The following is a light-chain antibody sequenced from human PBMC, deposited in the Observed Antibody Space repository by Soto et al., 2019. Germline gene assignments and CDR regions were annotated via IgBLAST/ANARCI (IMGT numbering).Light chain of an antibody. V-gene: IGLV4-69*01. CDR3: QTWGTGIQV. Sequence: QSVLTQSPSASASLGASVKLTCTLSSGHSSYAIAWHQQQPEKGPRYLMKVNDDGSHSKGDGIPDRFSGSSSGAERYLTISSLQSEDEADYYCQTWGTGIQVFGGGTQLTVL. J-gene: IGLJ2*01. CDR2: VNDDGSH. CDR1: SGHSSYA.